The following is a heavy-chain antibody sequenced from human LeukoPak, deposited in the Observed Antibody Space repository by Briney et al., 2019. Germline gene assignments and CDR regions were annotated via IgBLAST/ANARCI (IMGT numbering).Heavy chain of an antibody. CDR2: IIPILGIA. CDR1: GYTFTSYY. CDR3: AASTVTDYYYYYGMDV. J-gene: IGHJ6*02. V-gene: IGHV1-69*02. D-gene: IGHD4-17*01. Sequence: SVKVSCKASGYTFTSYYMHWVRQAPGQGLEWMGRIIPILGIANYAQKFQGRVTITADKSTSTAYMELSSLRSEDTAVYYCAASTVTDYYYYYGMDVWGQGTTVTVSS.